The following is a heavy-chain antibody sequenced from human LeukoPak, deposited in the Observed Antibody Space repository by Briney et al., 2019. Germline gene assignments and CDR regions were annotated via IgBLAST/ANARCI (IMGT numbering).Heavy chain of an antibody. CDR3: ARESYYDIPVREENAFDI. CDR2: ISAYNGNT. CDR1: GYTFTSYG. J-gene: IGHJ3*02. D-gene: IGHD3-22*01. V-gene: IGHV1-18*01. Sequence: ASVKVSCKASGYTFTSYGISWVRQAPGQGLEWMGWISAYNGNTNYAQRLQGRVTMTTDTSTSTAYMELRSLRSDDTAVYYCARESYYDIPVREENAFDIWGQGAMVTVSS.